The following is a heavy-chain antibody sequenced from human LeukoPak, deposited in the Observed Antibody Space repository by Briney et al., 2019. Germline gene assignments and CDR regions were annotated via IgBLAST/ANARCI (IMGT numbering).Heavy chain of an antibody. Sequence: ETLSLTCTVSGGSISSSSYYWGWIRQPPGKGLEWVANIKQDGSEKYYVDSVKGRFTISRDNAKNSLYLQMNSLRAEDTAVYYCARDFNYYGSGSYSIDYWGQGTLVTVSS. CDR3: ARDFNYYGSGSYSIDY. D-gene: IGHD3-10*01. CDR2: IKQDGSEK. CDR1: GGSISSSSYY. J-gene: IGHJ4*02. V-gene: IGHV3-7*01.